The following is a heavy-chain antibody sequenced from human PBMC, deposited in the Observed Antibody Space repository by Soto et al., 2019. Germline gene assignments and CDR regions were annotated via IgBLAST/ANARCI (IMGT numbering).Heavy chain of an antibody. V-gene: IGHV1-2*02. CDR3: ATTGNYGSGTSFRVDY. D-gene: IGHD3-10*01. J-gene: IGHJ4*02. Sequence: ASVKVSCNASGYTFTGYYVHWVRQAPGQGLEWMGWINPNSGGTIYPQKFQGRVTMTRDTSISTAYMELSSLRFDDTAMYYCATTGNYGSGTSFRVDYWGQGTLVTVSS. CDR2: INPNSGGT. CDR1: GYTFTGYY.